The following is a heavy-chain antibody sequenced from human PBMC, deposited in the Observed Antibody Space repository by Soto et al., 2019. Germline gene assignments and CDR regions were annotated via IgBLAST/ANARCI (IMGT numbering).Heavy chain of an antibody. V-gene: IGHV5-51*01. CDR2: IYPGDSDT. Sequence: GESLKISCKGSGYSVTSYWIGWVRQMTGKGLEWMGIIYPGDSDTRYSPSFQGQVTISADKSISTAYLQWSSLKASDTAMYYCARNLEYSSSPYYYYYYGMDVWGQGTTVTVSS. J-gene: IGHJ6*02. CDR3: ARNLEYSSSPYYYYYYGMDV. D-gene: IGHD6-6*01. CDR1: GYSVTSYW.